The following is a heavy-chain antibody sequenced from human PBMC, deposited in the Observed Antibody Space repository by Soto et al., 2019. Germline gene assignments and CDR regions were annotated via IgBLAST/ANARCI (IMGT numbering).Heavy chain of an antibody. J-gene: IGHJ6*02. CDR2: INPSGGST. CDR3: ARSSRYSGSYHRGAYYYYGMDV. D-gene: IGHD1-26*01. V-gene: IGHV1-46*01. CDR1: GYTFTSYG. Sequence: ASVKVSCKASGYTFTSYGISWVRQAPGQGLEWMGIINPSGGSTSYAQKFQGRVTMTRDTSTSTVYMELSSLRSEDTAVYYCARSSRYSGSYHRGAYYYYGMDVWGQRTTVTVSS.